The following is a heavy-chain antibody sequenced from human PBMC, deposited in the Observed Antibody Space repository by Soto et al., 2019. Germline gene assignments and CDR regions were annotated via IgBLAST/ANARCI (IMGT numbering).Heavy chain of an antibody. D-gene: IGHD5-12*01. J-gene: IGHJ4*02. Sequence: SETLSLTCTVSGGSISSYYWSWIRQPPGKGLEWIWYIYYSGSTNYNPSLKSRVTISVDTSKNQFSLKLSSVTAADTAVYYCARAYGGYADYWGQGALVTVSS. CDR3: ARAYGGYADY. CDR2: IYYSGST. CDR1: GGSISSYY. V-gene: IGHV4-59*01.